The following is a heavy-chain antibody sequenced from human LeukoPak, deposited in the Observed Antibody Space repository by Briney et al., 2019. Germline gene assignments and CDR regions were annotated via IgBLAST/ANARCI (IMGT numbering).Heavy chain of an antibody. V-gene: IGHV3-66*01. CDR2: INVGGRT. CDR3: AGAPETGH. J-gene: IGHJ4*02. CDR1: GFIVSNNY. Sequence: PGGSLRLSCAASGFIVSNNYMTWVRQAPGKGLESVSVINVGGRTFYADSVKGGFTISRDKTKNMLYLQMSSLRAEDTAVYYCAGAPETGHWGQGTLVTVSS.